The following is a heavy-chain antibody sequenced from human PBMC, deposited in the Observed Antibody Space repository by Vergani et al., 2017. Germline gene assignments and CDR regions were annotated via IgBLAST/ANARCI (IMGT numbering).Heavy chain of an antibody. CDR2: VWYDGSNK. D-gene: IGHD2-2*01. V-gene: IGHV3-33*01. Sequence: QVQLVESGGGVVQPGRSLRLSCAASGFTFSSYGMHWVRQVPGKGLEWVAVVWYDGSNKYYGDSVKGRFPISRDNSKNTLYLLMMSLRAEDTAVYYCARSAGYCSNSSCPSSLSHSYYYMDVWGKGTTITVSS. CDR3: ARSAGYCSNSSCPSSLSHSYYYMDV. CDR1: GFTFSSYG. J-gene: IGHJ6*03.